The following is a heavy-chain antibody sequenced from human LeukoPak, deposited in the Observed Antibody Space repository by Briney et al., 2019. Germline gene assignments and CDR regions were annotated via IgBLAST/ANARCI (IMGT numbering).Heavy chain of an antibody. D-gene: IGHD6-25*01. Sequence: PSETLSLTCAVSGGSISSYCWSWIRQPAGKGLEWIGRIYTNGNTDYNPSLKSRVTMSVDTSDKQFSLRLNSVTAADTAVYYCATEGLGSGRWFDYWGQGTLVTVSS. CDR1: GGSISSYC. V-gene: IGHV4-4*07. CDR2: IYTNGNT. J-gene: IGHJ4*02. CDR3: ATEGLGSGRWFDY.